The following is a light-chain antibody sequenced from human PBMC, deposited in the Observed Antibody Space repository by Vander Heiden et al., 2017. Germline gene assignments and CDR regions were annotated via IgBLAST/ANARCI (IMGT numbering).Light chain of an antibody. CDR3: QEFGT. CDR2: GAS. J-gene: IGKJ2*01. CDR1: QSVSSRY. Sequence: EIVLTQSPGAQSLSPGERATLSCRASQSVSSRYLAGDQQQPGQDPRILIYGASTRATGIGARSSGSRSGTGLTPTVITMEPEDCEGSYSQEFGTFGQGTKVEIK. V-gene: IGKV3-20*01.